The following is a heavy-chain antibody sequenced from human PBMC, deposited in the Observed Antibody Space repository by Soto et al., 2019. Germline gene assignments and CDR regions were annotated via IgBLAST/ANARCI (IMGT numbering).Heavy chain of an antibody. V-gene: IGHV3-15*01. J-gene: IGHJ6*04. CDR3: ITACESSSSYYYHGMGV. CDR2: IKSKTDGGTT. Sequence: GGSLRLSCASSGVTFSNALMSWVRQAPGKGLEWVGRIKSKTDGGTTDYAAPVKGRFTISRDDSKNTLYLQMNSLKTEDTAVYYCITACESSSSYYYHGMGVWGKGSTGTVSS. CDR1: GVTFSNAL. D-gene: IGHD6-6*01.